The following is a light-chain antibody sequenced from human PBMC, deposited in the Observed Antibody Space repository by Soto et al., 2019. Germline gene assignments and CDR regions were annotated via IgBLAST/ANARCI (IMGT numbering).Light chain of an antibody. J-gene: IGKJ4*01. V-gene: IGKV3-20*01. CDR2: GAS. Sequence: ESVLTQSPGTLSLSPGERATLSCRSTQNIYNIYLAWYQQRRGQAPRLLIYGASSRATGIPDRFSGSGYGTDFTLTISRLEPEDFGVYYCQHFGNDALAFGGETKVEIK. CDR3: QHFGNDALA. CDR1: QNIYNIY.